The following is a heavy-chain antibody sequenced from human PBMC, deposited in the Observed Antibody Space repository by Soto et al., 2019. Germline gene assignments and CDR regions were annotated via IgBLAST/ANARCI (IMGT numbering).Heavy chain of an antibody. D-gene: IGHD3-22*01. CDR3: ARRGYYPKTFDY. CDR1: GGSISSSNW. J-gene: IGHJ4*02. Sequence: PSETLSLTCAVSGGSISSSNWWSWVRQPPGKGLEWIGEIYHSGSTDYNPSLKSRVTISVDKSKNQFSLKLSSVTAADTAVYYCARRGYYPKTFDYWGQGTLVTVSS. CDR2: IYHSGST. V-gene: IGHV4-4*02.